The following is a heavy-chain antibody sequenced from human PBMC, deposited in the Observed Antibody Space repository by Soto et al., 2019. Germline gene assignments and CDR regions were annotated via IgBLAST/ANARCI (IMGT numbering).Heavy chain of an antibody. D-gene: IGHD3-10*01. CDR2: IYYSGST. Sequence: PSETLSLTCTVSGGSISSYYWSWIRQPPGKGLEWIGYIYYSGSTNYNPSLKSRVTISVDTSKNQFSLKLSSVTAADTAVYYCARERFGELSWFDPWGQGTLVTVSS. J-gene: IGHJ5*02. V-gene: IGHV4-59*01. CDR1: GGSISSYY. CDR3: ARERFGELSWFDP.